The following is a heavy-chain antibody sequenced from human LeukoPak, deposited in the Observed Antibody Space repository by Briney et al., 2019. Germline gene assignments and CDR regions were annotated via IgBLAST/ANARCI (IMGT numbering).Heavy chain of an antibody. CDR3: AKETSGYMDV. V-gene: IGHV3-43*01. J-gene: IGHJ6*03. Sequence: GGSLRLSCAVSGFTFDNFTIHWVRQAPGKGLEWVSLITWDGGSTFYVDSVKGRFTISRDNSKDSLYLQMDSLSTEDAGLYYCAKETSGYMDVWGKGTTVPSP. CDR1: GFTFDNFT. CDR2: ITWDGGST.